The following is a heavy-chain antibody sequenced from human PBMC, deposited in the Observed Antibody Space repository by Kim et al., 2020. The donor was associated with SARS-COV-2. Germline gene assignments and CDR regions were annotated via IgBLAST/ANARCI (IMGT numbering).Heavy chain of an antibody. Sequence: SETLSLICAVSGGSISSSNWWSWVRQPPGKGLEWIGEIYHSGSTNYNPSLKSRVTISVDKSKNQFSLKLSSVTAADTAVYYCARDNYGDYGNWFDPWGQGTLVTVSS. J-gene: IGHJ5*02. CDR2: IYHSGST. V-gene: IGHV4-4*02. CDR3: ARDNYGDYGNWFDP. CDR1: GGSISSSNW. D-gene: IGHD4-17*01.